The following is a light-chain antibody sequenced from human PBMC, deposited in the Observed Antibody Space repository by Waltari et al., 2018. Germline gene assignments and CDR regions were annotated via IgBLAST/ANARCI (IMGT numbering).Light chain of an antibody. CDR1: QSIGSW. Sequence: DIQMTQSPYTLSPSVGERVTITCRASQSIGSWLAWYQQKPGKAPKLLIYEATSLESGVPARFSASGSGTEFTLTISSLQPDDFATYYCQRYNSYPITFGPGTKVDI. CDR3: QRYNSYPIT. CDR2: EAT. V-gene: IGKV1-5*03. J-gene: IGKJ3*01.